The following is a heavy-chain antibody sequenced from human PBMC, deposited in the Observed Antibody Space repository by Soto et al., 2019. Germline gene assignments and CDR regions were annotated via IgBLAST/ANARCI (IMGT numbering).Heavy chain of an antibody. CDR3: AREYTEIVDGSMPFYFDY. CDR2: TYITGDT. V-gene: IGHV4-4*07. D-gene: IGHD6-19*01. CDR1: GDSISSYY. J-gene: IGHJ4*02. Sequence: QVQLRESGPRLVKPSETLSLTCSVSGDSISSYYWSWIRQSAGKGLQWIGRTYITGDTNYNPSLKSRVTLSVDKSKKQLSLKLSSVTAADTAVYYCAREYTEIVDGSMPFYFDYWGQGAPVTVSS.